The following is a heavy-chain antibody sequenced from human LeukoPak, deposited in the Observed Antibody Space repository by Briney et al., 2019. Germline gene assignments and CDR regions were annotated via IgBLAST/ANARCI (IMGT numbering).Heavy chain of an antibody. V-gene: IGHV3-11*04. CDR3: AREGATVTTFDY. CDR1: GFNFSDYY. D-gene: IGHD4-17*01. J-gene: IGHJ4*02. Sequence: GGSLRLSCAASGFNFSDYYMTWIRQAPGKGLEWLSYIGSGGSTKNYADSVKGRFTISRDNAKTSLFLQLNSLRVEDTAVYYCAREGATVTTFDYWGQGTLVTVSS. CDR2: IGSGGSTK.